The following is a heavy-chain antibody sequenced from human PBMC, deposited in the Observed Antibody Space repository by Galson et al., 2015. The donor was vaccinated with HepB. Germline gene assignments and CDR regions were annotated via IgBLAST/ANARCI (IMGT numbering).Heavy chain of an antibody. J-gene: IGHJ4*02. CDR3: ARDIGLRKTVY. D-gene: IGHD5-18*01. V-gene: IGHV3-66*01. Sequence: AVPVKGRFTLHRDKSKNTLYLQMNSLRAEDTAVYYCARDIGLRKTVYWGQGTLVTVSS.